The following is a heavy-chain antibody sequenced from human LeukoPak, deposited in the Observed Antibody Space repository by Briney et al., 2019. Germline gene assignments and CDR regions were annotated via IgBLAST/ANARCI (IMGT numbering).Heavy chain of an antibody. CDR3: AKFPHMTTVTTGGVY. V-gene: IGHV3-23*01. CDR1: GFTFRTYA. J-gene: IGHJ4*02. D-gene: IGHD4-17*01. Sequence: PGGSLRLSCAAFGFTFRTYAMNWVRQAPGKGLEWVSLITGNGDTIQYADSVKGRFTISRDNSKNTLYLQMNSLRAEDTAVYYCAKFPHMTTVTTGGVYWGQGTLVTVSS. CDR2: ITGNGDTI.